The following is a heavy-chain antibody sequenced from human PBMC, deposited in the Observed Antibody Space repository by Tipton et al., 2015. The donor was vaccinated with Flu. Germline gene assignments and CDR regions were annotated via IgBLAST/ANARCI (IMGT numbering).Heavy chain of an antibody. D-gene: IGHD3-16*01. J-gene: IGHJ4*02. CDR1: GFTFESYW. CDR2: IKQDGSVK. V-gene: IGHV3-7*01. CDR3: ARAIAGADSL. Sequence: SLRLSCAASGFTFESYWMNWVRQAPGKGLEWVANIKQDGSVKYYVDSVKGRFTISRDNAKNSLYLQMNSLRAEDTAVYYCARAIAGADSLWGQGTLVTVSS.